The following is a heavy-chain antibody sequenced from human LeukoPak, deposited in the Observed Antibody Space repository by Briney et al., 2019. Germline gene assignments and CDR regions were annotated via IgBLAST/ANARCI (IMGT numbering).Heavy chain of an antibody. CDR1: VFTFSNAW. Sequence: GGCLRLSCAASVFTFSNAWMNWVRQALGKGLEWVGRIKSKTDGGTTDYAAPVKGRFTISRDDSKNTLYLQMNSLKTEDTAVYYCTTAYYYDSSGYPHRDYWGQGTLVTVSS. CDR3: TTAYYYDSSGYPHRDY. V-gene: IGHV3-15*07. CDR2: IKSKTDGGTT. J-gene: IGHJ4*02. D-gene: IGHD3-22*01.